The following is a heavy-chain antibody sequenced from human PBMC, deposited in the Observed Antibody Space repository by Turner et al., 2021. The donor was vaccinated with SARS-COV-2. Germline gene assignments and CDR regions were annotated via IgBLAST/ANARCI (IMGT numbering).Heavy chain of an antibody. J-gene: IGHJ5*02. CDR1: GYTFTDYY. CDR2: IGPSSGGT. Sequence: QVQLVQSGAELKAPGPSVKFPSRASGYTFTDYYIHWVRQAPGQGLEWMGWIGPSSGGTNYAQRFQGRITMTRDTSISTAYMELSSLRSDDTAVYYCSRNYGRNSRWFDPWGQGTLVTVSS. CDR3: SRNYGRNSRWFDP. D-gene: IGHD1-7*01. V-gene: IGHV1-2*02.